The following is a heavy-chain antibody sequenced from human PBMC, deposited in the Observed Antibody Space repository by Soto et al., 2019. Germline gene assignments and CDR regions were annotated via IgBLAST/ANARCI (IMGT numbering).Heavy chain of an antibody. CDR3: ARGDYQYSIDY. CDR1: GDSMTSGGYS. CDR2: IYRTGNT. V-gene: IGHV4-30-2*01. D-gene: IGHD2-2*01. Sequence: KTSETLSLTCTVSGDSMTSGGYSWSWIRQPPGKGLEWLGYIYRTGNTHYSPSLKSRVSISQDRSKNRFSLELTSVTAADTAVYYCARGDYQYSIDYWGQGTLVTVSS. J-gene: IGHJ4*02.